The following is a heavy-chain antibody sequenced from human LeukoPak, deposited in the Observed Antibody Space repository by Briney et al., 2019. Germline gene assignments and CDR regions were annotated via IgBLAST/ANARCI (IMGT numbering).Heavy chain of an antibody. CDR1: GFTFSSYW. V-gene: IGHV3-74*01. J-gene: IGHJ4*02. CDR3: AKDHANTPVVTN. D-gene: IGHD2-21*02. Sequence: SGGSLRLSCAASGFTFSSYWMHWVRQAPGKGLVWVSRINSDGSSTSYADSVKGRFTISRDNSKNTVDLQMNNLRVDDTAIYYCAKDHANTPVVTNWGQGILVSVSS. CDR2: INSDGSST.